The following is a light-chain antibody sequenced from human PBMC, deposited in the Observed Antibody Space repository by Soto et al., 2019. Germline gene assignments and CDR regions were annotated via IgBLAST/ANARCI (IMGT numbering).Light chain of an antibody. CDR2: LGS. CDR1: QSLLHSNGYNY. CDR3: MQALQTQWT. Sequence: DIVMTQSPLSLPVTPGEPASISFRSSQSLLHSNGYNYLDWYLQKPGQSPQLLIYLGSNRASGVPDRFSGSGSGTDFTLKISRVEAEDVGVYYCMQALQTQWTFGQGTKVDIK. J-gene: IGKJ1*01. V-gene: IGKV2-28*01.